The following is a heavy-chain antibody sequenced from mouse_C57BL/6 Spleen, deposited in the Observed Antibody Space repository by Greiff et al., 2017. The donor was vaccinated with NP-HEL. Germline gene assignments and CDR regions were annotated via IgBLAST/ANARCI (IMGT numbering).Heavy chain of an antibody. V-gene: IGHV3-1*01. CDR2: ISYSGST. D-gene: IGHD1-1*01. CDR1: GYSITSGYD. CDR3: ARAYYYGSSFDY. J-gene: IGHJ2*01. Sequence: EVKLQESGPGMVKPSQSLSLTCTVTGYSITSGYDWHWIRHFPGNKLEWMGYISYSGSTNYNPSLKSRISITHDTSKNHFFLKLNSVTTEDTATYYCARAYYYGSSFDYWGQGTTLTVSS.